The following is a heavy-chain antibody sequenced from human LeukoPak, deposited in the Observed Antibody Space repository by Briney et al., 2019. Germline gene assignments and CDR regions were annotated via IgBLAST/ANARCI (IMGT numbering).Heavy chain of an antibody. Sequence: ASVKVSCTASGYTFTSYGISWVRQAPGQGLEWMGWISAYNGNTNYAQKLQGRVTMTTDTSTSTAYMELRSLRSDDTAVYYCARDNSYYYDSSGTEGRYYYGMDVWGQGTTVTVSS. CDR3: ARDNSYYYDSSGTEGRYYYGMDV. V-gene: IGHV1-18*01. J-gene: IGHJ6*02. D-gene: IGHD3-22*01. CDR1: GYTFTSYG. CDR2: ISAYNGNT.